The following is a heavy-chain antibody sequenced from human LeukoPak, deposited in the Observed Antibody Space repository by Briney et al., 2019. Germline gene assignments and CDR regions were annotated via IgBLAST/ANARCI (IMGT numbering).Heavy chain of an antibody. Sequence: GGSLRFSCAASGFTVSSNYMSWVRQAPGKGLEWVSVISDSPDITYYTDSVKGRFTISRSNSNNTVYLQMNNLRAEDTAVYYCARRARVRMVYFYYFMDIWGKGTTVTVSS. D-gene: IGHD2-8*01. J-gene: IGHJ6*03. CDR2: ISDSPDIT. V-gene: IGHV3-53*01. CDR1: GFTVSSNY. CDR3: ARRARVRMVYFYYFMDI.